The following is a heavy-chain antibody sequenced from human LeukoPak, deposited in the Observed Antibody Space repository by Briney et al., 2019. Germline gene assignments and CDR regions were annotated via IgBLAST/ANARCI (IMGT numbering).Heavy chain of an antibody. CDR3: ARVGPATAFDY. CDR2: INYNGGTT. CDR1: GFILRSFS. J-gene: IGHJ4*02. Sequence: GGSLRLFCAASGFILRSFSMHWVRQSPGRGLQYVSAINYNGGTTYYADSVKDRFTISRDDSRNTLYLHMASLRDEDMGVYYCARVGPATAFDYWGQGTQVTVSS. V-gene: IGHV3-64*02.